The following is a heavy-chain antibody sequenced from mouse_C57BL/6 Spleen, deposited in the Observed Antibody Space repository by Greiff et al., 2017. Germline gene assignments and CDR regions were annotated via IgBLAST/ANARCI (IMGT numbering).Heavy chain of an antibody. CDR1: GYTFTSYW. CDR3: AREAIYAMDY. CDR2: IYPSDSET. V-gene: IGHV1-61*01. Sequence: VQLQQPGAELVRPGSSVKLSCKASGYTFTSYWMDWVKQRPGKGLEWIGNIYPSDSETHYNQNFKDKATLTVDKSSSTAYLQLSSLTSEDSAVYYCAREAIYAMDYWGQGTSVTVSA. J-gene: IGHJ4*01.